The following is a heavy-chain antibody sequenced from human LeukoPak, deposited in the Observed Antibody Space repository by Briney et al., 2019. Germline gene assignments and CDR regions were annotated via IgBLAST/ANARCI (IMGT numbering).Heavy chain of an antibody. CDR2: IYYRGST. J-gene: IGHJ3*02. Sequence: PSQTLSLTCTVPGGSVSSGYYYWSWIRQPPGKGLEWIGYIYYRGSTYYNPSLRSRVSISVDTSRNQFSLKLSSVTAADTAVYYCARVAPPTYCSGGSCYSAAFDIWGQGPMVTVSS. CDR3: ARVAPPTYCSGGSCYSAAFDI. D-gene: IGHD2-15*01. CDR1: GGSVSSGYYY. V-gene: IGHV4-30-4*01.